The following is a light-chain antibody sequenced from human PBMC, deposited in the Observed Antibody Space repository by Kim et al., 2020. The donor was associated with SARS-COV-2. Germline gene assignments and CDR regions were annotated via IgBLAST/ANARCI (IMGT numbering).Light chain of an antibody. CDR1: ESVSNW. CDR2: KAT. J-gene: IGKJ2*01. CDR3: QQYNGYPYT. V-gene: IGKV1-5*03. Sequence: DVQMTQSPSTLSALVGDRVTMTCRASESVSNWVAWYQQKPGRAPKLLIFKATTLESGVPSRFSGSGSATEFSLTISSLHPDDFATYYCQQYNGYPYTFGQRTKVDIK.